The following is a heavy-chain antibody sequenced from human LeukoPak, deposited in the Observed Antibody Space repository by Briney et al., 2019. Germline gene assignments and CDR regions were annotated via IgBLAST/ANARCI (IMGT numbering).Heavy chain of an antibody. V-gene: IGHV4-4*07. CDR3: ARECPNWFDP. CDR2: IYSSGST. J-gene: IGHJ5*02. D-gene: IGHD5/OR15-5a*01. CDR1: GGSISNYY. Sequence: SETLSLTCNVSGGSISNYYWSWIRQPAGKGLEWIGRIYSSGSTNYKSSLKSRVTMSIDTSKNQFSLKLTSVTAADTAVYYCARECPNWFDPWGQGTLVTVSS.